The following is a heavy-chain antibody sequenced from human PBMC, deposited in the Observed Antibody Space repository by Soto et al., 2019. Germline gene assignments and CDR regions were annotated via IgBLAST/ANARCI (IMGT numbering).Heavy chain of an antibody. CDR1: GFTFSSHA. J-gene: IGHJ4*02. Sequence: EVQLVESGGGLVQPGGSLKLSCAVSGFTFSSHAMNWVRQAPGKGLEWVAYIHGTRSIIYYADSVKGRFTISRDNAKNSLYLEMDSLRDEDTALYCCARDAWYADYDYWGQGTLVTVSS. CDR2: IHGTRSII. D-gene: IGHD3-16*01. CDR3: ARDAWYADYDY. V-gene: IGHV3-48*02.